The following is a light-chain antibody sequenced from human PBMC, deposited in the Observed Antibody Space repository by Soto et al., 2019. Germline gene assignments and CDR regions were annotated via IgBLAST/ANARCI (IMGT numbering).Light chain of an antibody. CDR1: QSVSSY. CDR2: DAS. J-gene: IGKJ5*01. CDR3: QQRSNWPPT. Sequence: EIVMTQSPGTLSLSPGERATLSYRASQSVSSYLAWYQQKPGQAPRLLIYDASNRATGIPARFSGSGSGTDFTLTISSPEPEDFAVYYCQQRSNWPPTFGQGTRLDIK. V-gene: IGKV3-11*01.